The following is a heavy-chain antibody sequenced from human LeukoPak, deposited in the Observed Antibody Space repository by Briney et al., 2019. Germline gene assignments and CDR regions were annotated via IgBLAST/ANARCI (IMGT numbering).Heavy chain of an antibody. CDR3: GKDLHFYVAMDV. CDR2: ISYDGSNK. Sequence: GQSRRLSSAVAGFTFSSYAMHWDSQPQDNVLEWVAVISYDGSNKYYADSVKGRFTISRDNSKSTLYLQMNSLRAEDTALYYCGKDLHFYVAMDVWGQGTTVTVS. J-gene: IGHJ6*02. D-gene: IGHD2/OR15-2a*01. V-gene: IGHV3-30-3*01. CDR1: GFTFSSYA.